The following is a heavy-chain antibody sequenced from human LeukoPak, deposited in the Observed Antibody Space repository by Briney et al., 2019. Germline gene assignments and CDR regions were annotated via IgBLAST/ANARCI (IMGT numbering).Heavy chain of an antibody. V-gene: IGHV1-8*01. D-gene: IGHD3-22*01. CDR3: ARDQGGYYLPFGY. CDR1: GYTFTSYD. CDR2: MNPNSGNT. Sequence: ASVKVSCKASGYTFTSYDINWVRQATGQGLEWMGWMNPNSGNTGYAQKFQGSVTMTRNTSISTAYMELRSLGSDDTAVYYCARDQGGYYLPFGYWGQGTLVTVSS. J-gene: IGHJ4*02.